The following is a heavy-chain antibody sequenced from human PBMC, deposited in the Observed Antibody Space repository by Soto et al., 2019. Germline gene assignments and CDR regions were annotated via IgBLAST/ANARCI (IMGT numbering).Heavy chain of an antibody. J-gene: IGHJ5*02. CDR1: GFTFSSYW. D-gene: IGHD6-13*01. CDR3: ARDYVWYSSSTLANWFDP. V-gene: IGHV3-74*01. CDR2: INSDGSST. Sequence: EVQLVESGGGLVQPGGSLRLSCAASGFTFSSYWMHWVRQAPGKGLVWVSRINSDGSSTSYADSVKGRFTISRDNAKNTRYLQMNSLRAEDTAVYYCARDYVWYSSSTLANWFDPWGQGTLVTVSS.